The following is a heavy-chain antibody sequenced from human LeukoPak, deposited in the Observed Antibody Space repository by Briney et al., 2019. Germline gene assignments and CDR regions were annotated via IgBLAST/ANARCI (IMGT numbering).Heavy chain of an antibody. Sequence: GGSLRLSCTASGFIFSNCAMSWVRQAPGKGLEWVSSISNSGGSTYYADSVKGRFTISRGNSENTLYLQMKSLGADDTAVYYCAKAGSTAWTAVDYWGQGTLVTVSS. CDR3: AKAGSTAWTAVDY. CDR1: GFIFSNCA. J-gene: IGHJ4*02. D-gene: IGHD2-2*01. CDR2: ISNSGGST. V-gene: IGHV3-23*01.